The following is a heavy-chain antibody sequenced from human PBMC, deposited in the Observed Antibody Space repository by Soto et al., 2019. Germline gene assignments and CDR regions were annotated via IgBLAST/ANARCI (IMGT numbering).Heavy chain of an antibody. CDR1: DGTFRRIT. CDR3: SRAGRSITMVCEDQNWFDP. CDR2: IIPILGIA. Sequence: VKVSCKALDGTFRRITNSCMRQAPGQKLEWMGRIIPILGIANYAQKFQGRVTITADKSTSTAYMELSSLRSEDTAVYYCSRAGRSITMVCEDQNWFDP. V-gene: IGHV1-69*02. J-gene: IGHJ5*02. D-gene: IGHD3-10*01.